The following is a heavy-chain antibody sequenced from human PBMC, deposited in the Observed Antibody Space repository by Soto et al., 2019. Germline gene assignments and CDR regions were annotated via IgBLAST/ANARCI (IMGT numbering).Heavy chain of an antibody. Sequence: GGSLRLSCAASGFSFSTYTMSWLRQAPGKGLEWVGRTRNKANSYTTEYAASVKGRFTISRDDSKNSLYLQMNSLKTEDTAVYYCARDGRLAGDYEPSHEWDYYYGMDVWGQGTTVTVSS. CDR3: ARDGRLAGDYEPSHEWDYYYGMDV. J-gene: IGHJ6*02. CDR2: TRNKANSYTT. CDR1: GFSFSTYT. D-gene: IGHD4-17*01. V-gene: IGHV3-72*01.